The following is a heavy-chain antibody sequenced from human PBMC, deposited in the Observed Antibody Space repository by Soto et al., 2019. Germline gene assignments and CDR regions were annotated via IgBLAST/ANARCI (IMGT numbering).Heavy chain of an antibody. Sequence: GASVKVSCKASGYTFTSYAMHWVRQAPGQRLEWMGWINAGNGNTKYSQKFQGRVTITRDTSASTAYMEPSSLRSEDTAVYYCARVPYDFWSGYYAAFDIWGQGTMVTVSS. D-gene: IGHD3-3*01. V-gene: IGHV1-3*01. CDR2: INAGNGNT. CDR1: GYTFTSYA. CDR3: ARVPYDFWSGYYAAFDI. J-gene: IGHJ3*02.